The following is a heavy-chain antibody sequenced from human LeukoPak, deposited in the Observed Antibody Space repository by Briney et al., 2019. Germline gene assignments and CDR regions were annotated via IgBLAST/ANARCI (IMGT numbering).Heavy chain of an antibody. Sequence: SETLSLTCTVSGGSISSSSYYWGWIRQPPGKGLEWIGSIHYSGSTNYNPSLKSRVTISVDTSKNQFSLKLSSVTAADTAVYYCARGVMATIVQFDYWGQGTLVTVSS. J-gene: IGHJ4*02. CDR3: ARGVMATIVQFDY. CDR2: IHYSGST. CDR1: GGSISSSSYY. D-gene: IGHD5-24*01. V-gene: IGHV4-39*07.